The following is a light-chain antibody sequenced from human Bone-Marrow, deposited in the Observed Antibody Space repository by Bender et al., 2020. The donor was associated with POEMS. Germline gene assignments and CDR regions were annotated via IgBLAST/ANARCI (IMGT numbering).Light chain of an antibody. Sequence: QSALTQPASVTGSPGQSITISCTGTSSDVGGYNLVSWYQQHPGKAPKLLIYEGSKRPSGVSNRFSGSKSGNTASLTISGLQPEDEADYYCYSYAGSSSLVFGGGTKLTVL. CDR3: YSYAGSSSLV. V-gene: IGLV2-23*01. CDR1: SSDVGGYNL. J-gene: IGLJ2*01. CDR2: EGS.